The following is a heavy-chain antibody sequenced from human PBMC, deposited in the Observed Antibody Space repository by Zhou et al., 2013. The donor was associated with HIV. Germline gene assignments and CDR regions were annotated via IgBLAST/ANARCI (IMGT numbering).Heavy chain of an antibody. J-gene: IGHJ6*02. CDR2: ISAYNGNT. Sequence: QLVQSEVEVKKPGASLKVSCKASGYTFTSYGISWVRQAPGQGLEWMGWISAYNGNTNYVQKFQGRVTMTTDTSTSTAYVELRSLRSDDTAVYFCARDVVSPVPRTTTTYVYYYGMDVWGQGTTVTVSS. CDR3: ARDVVSPVPRTTTTYVYYYGMDV. D-gene: IGHD1-26*01. CDR1: GYTFTSYG. V-gene: IGHV1-18*01.